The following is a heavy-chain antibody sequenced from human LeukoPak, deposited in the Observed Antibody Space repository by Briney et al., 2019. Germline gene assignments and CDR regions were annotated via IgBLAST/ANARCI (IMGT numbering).Heavy chain of an antibody. J-gene: IGHJ3*02. Sequence: GESLKISCKGSGYSFTSNWIGWVRQMPGKGLEWMGIIYPGDSDTRYSPSFQGQVTISADKSISTAYLQWSSLKASDTAMYYCARQYYDSSAPGAFDIWGQGTMVTVSS. CDR1: GYSFTSNW. CDR3: ARQYYDSSAPGAFDI. D-gene: IGHD3-22*01. CDR2: IYPGDSDT. V-gene: IGHV5-51*01.